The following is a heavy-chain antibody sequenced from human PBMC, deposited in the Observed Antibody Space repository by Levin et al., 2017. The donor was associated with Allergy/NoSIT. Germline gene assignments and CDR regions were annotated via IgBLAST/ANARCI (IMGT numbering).Heavy chain of an antibody. Sequence: AASVKVSCAASGFTFSSYTMTWVRQAPGKGLEWVSGISGGATTYYADSVEGRFAIARDNAKNMLYLHMNSLRAEDTAVYYCAKSTYSNYDPADLWGQGTLVTVSS. CDR2: ISGGATT. J-gene: IGHJ5*02. CDR3: AKSTYSNYDPADL. V-gene: IGHV3-23*01. CDR1: GFTFSSYT. D-gene: IGHD4-11*01.